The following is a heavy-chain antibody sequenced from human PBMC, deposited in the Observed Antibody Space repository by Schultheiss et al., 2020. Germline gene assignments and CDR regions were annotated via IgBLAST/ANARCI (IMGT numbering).Heavy chain of an antibody. Sequence: VKVSCKASGYTFTGYYMHWVRQAPGQGLEWMGRINPNSGGTNYAQKFQGRVTMTRDTSISTAYMELSRLRSDDTAVYYCARDSKGDCSSTSCIPEPWYFDLWGRGTLVTVSS. J-gene: IGHJ2*01. CDR1: GYTFTGYY. D-gene: IGHD2-2*01. CDR3: ARDSKGDCSSTSCIPEPWYFDL. CDR2: INPNSGGT. V-gene: IGHV1-2*06.